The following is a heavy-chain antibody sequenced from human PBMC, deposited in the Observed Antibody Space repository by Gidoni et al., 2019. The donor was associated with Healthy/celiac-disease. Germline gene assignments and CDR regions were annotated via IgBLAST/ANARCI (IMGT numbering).Heavy chain of an antibody. J-gene: IGHJ6*02. CDR2: INPSGGST. V-gene: IGHV1-46*01. D-gene: IGHD3-22*01. CDR1: GYTFTSYY. CDR3: ARYYYDSSGYYSKLGDYGMDV. Sequence: QVQLVQSGAEVKKPGASVKVSCKASGYTFTSYYMHWMRQAAGQGLEWMGIINPSGGSTSYAQKLQGRVTMTRDKSTSKVYMELSSLRSEDTAVYHCARYYYDSSGYYSKLGDYGMDVWGQGTTVTVSS.